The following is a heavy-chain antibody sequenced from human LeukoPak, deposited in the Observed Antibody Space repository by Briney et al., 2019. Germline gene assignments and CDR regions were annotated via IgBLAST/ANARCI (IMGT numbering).Heavy chain of an antibody. CDR1: GSSLRTMGMR. J-gene: IGHJ4*02. V-gene: IGHV2-70*04. D-gene: IGHD5-12*01. Sequence: SGPALVKPTQTLTLTCTFSGSSLRTMGMRVSWIRQPPGKALEWLARIDWDDDKLYSTSLRTRLTISRDTSKSQVVLTMTNMDPVDTATYLCARGYSGYLFDFWGQGALVTVSS. CDR3: ARGYSGYLFDF. CDR2: IDWDDDK.